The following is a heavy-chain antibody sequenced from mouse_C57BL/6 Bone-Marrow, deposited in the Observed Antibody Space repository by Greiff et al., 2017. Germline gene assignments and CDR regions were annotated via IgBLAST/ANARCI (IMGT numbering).Heavy chain of an antibody. J-gene: IGHJ3*01. CDR2: IYPGDGDT. Sequence: VQLQQSGAELVKPGASVKISCTASGYAFSSYWMNWVQQRPGKGLEWIGQIYPGDGDTNYNGKFKGKATLTADKSSSTAYMQLSSLTSEDSAVYFCASKLPRAYWGQGTLVTVSA. CDR1: GYAFSSYW. V-gene: IGHV1-80*01. CDR3: ASKLPRAY.